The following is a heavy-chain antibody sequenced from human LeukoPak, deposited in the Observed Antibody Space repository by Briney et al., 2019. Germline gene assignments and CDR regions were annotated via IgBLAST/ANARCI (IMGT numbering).Heavy chain of an antibody. D-gene: IGHD4-17*01. CDR2: IYYSGST. J-gene: IGHJ4*02. CDR1: GGSISSGGYY. CDR3: ARDSRTERGDPEAGDY. Sequence: PSETLSLTCTVSGGSISSGGYYWSWVRQHPGKGLEWIGYIYYSGSTYYNPSLKSRVTISVDTSKNQFSLKLSSVTAADTAVYYCARDSRTERGDPEAGDYWGQGTLVTVSS. V-gene: IGHV4-31*03.